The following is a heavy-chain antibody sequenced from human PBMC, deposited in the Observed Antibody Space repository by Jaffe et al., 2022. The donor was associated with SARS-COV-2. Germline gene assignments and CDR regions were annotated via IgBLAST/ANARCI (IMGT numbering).Heavy chain of an antibody. Sequence: QVQLQQWGAGLLKPSETLSLTCAVYGGSFSGYYWSWIRQPPGKGLEWIGEINHSGSTNYNPSLKSRVTISVDTSKNQFSLKLSSVTAADTAVYYCARGSTNDSRWNWYFDLWGRGTLVTVSS. CDR2: INHSGST. D-gene: IGHD2-15*01. J-gene: IGHJ2*01. V-gene: IGHV4-34*01. CDR1: GGSFSGYY. CDR3: ARGSTNDSRWNWYFDL.